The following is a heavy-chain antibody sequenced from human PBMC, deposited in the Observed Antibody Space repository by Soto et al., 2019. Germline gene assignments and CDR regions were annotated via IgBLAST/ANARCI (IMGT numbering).Heavy chain of an antibody. D-gene: IGHD3-10*01. CDR2: IYYSGST. Sequence: PSETLSLTCTASGGSISVYYWSWIRQPPGKRLEWIGYIYYSGSTNYNPSLKSRVTISVDTSKNQFSLKLSSVTAADTAVYYCARFSITMVRGVIVESWGQGTLVTVPS. V-gene: IGHV4-59*08. J-gene: IGHJ4*02. CDR1: GGSISVYY. CDR3: ARFSITMVRGVIVES.